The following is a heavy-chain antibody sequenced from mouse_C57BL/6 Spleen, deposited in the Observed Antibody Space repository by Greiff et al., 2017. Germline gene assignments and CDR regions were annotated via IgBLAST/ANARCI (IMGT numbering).Heavy chain of an antibody. Sequence: VQLQQPGAELVRPGSSVKLSCKASGYTFTSYWMHWVKQRPIQGLEWIGNIDPSDSETHYNQKFKDKATLTVDKSSSTAYMQLSSLTSEDSAVYYCARDGSSYRYFDYWGQGTTLTVSS. V-gene: IGHV1-52*01. D-gene: IGHD1-1*01. CDR3: ARDGSSYRYFDY. CDR2: IDPSDSET. CDR1: GYTFTSYW. J-gene: IGHJ2*01.